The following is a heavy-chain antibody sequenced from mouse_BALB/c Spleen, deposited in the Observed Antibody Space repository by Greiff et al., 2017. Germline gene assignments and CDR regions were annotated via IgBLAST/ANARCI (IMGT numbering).Heavy chain of an antibody. J-gene: IGHJ4*01. D-gene: IGHD1-3*01. CDR2: IRLKSNNYAT. CDR3: TRSGLYAMDY. CDR1: GFTFSNYW. V-gene: IGHV6-6*02. Sequence: EVHLVESGGGLVQPGGSMKLSCVASGFTFSNYWMNWVRQSPEKGLEWVAEIRLKSNNYATHYAESVKGRFTISRDDSKSSVYLQMNNLRAEDTGIYYCTRSGLYAMDYWGQGTSVTVSS.